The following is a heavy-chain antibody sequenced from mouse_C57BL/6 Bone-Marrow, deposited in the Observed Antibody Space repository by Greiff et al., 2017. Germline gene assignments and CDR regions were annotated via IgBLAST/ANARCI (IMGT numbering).Heavy chain of an antibody. J-gene: IGHJ4*01. CDR2: INPTYGST. CDR3: ARSVVGYDMDY. V-gene: IGHV1-22*01. D-gene: IGHD1-1*02. Sequence: EVQLQQSGPELVKPVASVKMSCKASGYSFTDYNMHWVKQSHGKSLEWIGYINPTYGSTSYNQKFKGKATLTVNQSSSRAYMELRSLTSEDSAVYYCARSVVGYDMDYWGQGTSVTVSS. CDR1: GYSFTDYN.